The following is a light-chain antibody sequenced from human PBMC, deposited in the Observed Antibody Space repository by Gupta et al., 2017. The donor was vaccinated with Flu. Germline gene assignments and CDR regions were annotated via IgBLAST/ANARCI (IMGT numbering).Light chain of an antibody. CDR1: QSVSSSY. CDR3: QQYGSSPLA. J-gene: IGKJ4*01. V-gene: IGKV3-20*01. Sequence: PGERATLSCRASQSVSSSYLAWYQQKPGQAPRLLIYGASSRATGIPDRFSGSGSRTDFTLTISRLEPEDFAVYYRQQYGSSPLAFGGGTKVEIK. CDR2: GAS.